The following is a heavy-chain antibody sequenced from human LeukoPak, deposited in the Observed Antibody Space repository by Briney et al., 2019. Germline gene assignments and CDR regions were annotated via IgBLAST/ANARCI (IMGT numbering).Heavy chain of an antibody. V-gene: IGHV3-23*01. J-gene: IGHJ4*02. CDR1: GFTFSSYV. D-gene: IGHD5-12*01. CDR2: ISGSGGST. Sequence: PGGSLRLSCAASGFTFSSYVMSWVRQAPGKGLEWVSGISGSGGSTYYADSVKGRFTISRDNSKNTLYLQMNSLRAEDTAVYYGAKVLKVGKQNSGWPDWGQGTLVTVSS. CDR3: AKVLKVGKQNSGWPD.